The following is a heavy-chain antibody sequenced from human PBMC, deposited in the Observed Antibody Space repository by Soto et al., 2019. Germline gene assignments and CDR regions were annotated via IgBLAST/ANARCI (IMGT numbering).Heavy chain of an antibody. CDR3: ARSSVDGVVPAAPGHYYYYGMDV. Sequence: QVQLVQSGAEVKKPGSSVKVSCKASGGTFSSYAISWVRQAPGQGLEWMGVIIPIFGTANYAQKFQGRVTITADESTSTAYMELSSLRSEDTAVYYCARSSVDGVVPAAPGHYYYYGMDVWGQGTTVTVSS. J-gene: IGHJ6*02. V-gene: IGHV1-69*01. D-gene: IGHD2-2*01. CDR1: GGTFSSYA. CDR2: IIPIFGTA.